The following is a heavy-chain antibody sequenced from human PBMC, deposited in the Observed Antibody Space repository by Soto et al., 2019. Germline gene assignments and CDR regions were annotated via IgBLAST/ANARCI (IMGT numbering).Heavy chain of an antibody. CDR1: GGTFSSYA. CDR2: IIPIFGTA. J-gene: IGHJ4*02. Sequence: SVKVSCKASGGTFSSYAISWVRQAPGQGLEWMGGIIPIFGTANYAQKFQGRVTITADESTSTAYMELSSLRSEDTAVYYCARLADSGYDPIDYWGQGTLVTVSS. D-gene: IGHD5-12*01. V-gene: IGHV1-69*13. CDR3: ARLADSGYDPIDY.